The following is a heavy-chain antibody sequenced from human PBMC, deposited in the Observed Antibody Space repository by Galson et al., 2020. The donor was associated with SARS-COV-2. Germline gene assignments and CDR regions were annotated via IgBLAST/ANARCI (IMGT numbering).Heavy chain of an antibody. CDR2: INTNTGNP. V-gene: IGHV7-4-1*02. CDR1: GYTFTSYA. CDR3: ARDWEGYSSSGSYYYYYMDV. J-gene: IGHJ6*03. D-gene: IGHD6-6*01. Sequence: ASVKVSCKASGYTFTSYAMNWVRQAPGQGLEWMGWINTNTGNPTYAQGFTGRFVFSLDTSVSTAYLQISSLKAEDTAVYYCARDWEGYSSSGSYYYYYMDVWGKGTAVTVSS.